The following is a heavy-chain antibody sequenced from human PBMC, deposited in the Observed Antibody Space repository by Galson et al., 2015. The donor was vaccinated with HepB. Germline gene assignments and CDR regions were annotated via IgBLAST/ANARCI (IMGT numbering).Heavy chain of an antibody. CDR3: ARDLLSGWQRYQFDY. J-gene: IGHJ4*02. CDR2: VSYTGSNE. CDR1: GFTFSTYA. D-gene: IGHD6-19*01. Sequence: SLRLSCAASGFTFSTYAMHWVRQAPGKGLEWVAVVSYTGSNEYYADSVEGRFTISRDNSRNTLYLQMNSLRAEDTAVYYCARDLLSGWQRYQFDYWGQGTLVTVSS. V-gene: IGHV3-30-3*01.